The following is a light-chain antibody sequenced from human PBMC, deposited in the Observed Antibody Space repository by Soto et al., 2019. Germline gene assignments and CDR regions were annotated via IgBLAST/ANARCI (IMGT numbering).Light chain of an antibody. V-gene: IGKV1-5*03. CDR3: QQYHIYSGT. Sequence: DIQRTQSPSTLSASVGDRVTITCRASQTIDSWLAWYQQRPGKPPNLLIYKASTLASGVPSRFSGSGSGTEFTPTINSLQPDDFATYYCQQYHIYSGTFGQGTKVDIK. CDR1: QTIDSW. J-gene: IGKJ1*01. CDR2: KAS.